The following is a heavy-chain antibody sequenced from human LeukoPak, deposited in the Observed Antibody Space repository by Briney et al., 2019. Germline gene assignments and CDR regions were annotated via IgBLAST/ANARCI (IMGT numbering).Heavy chain of an antibody. CDR2: ISGSGGST. J-gene: IGHJ4*02. CDR1: GFTFSSYA. CDR3: AKRGFGEFTFDY. Sequence: GGSLRLSCAASGFTFSSYAMSWVRQAPGKGLEWVSAISGSGGSTYYADSVKGRFTISRGNSKNTLYLQMNSLRAEDTAVYYCAKRGFGEFTFDYWGQGTLVTVSS. V-gene: IGHV3-23*01. D-gene: IGHD3-10*01.